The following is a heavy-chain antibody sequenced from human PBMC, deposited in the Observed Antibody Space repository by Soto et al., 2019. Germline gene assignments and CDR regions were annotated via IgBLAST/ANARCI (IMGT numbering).Heavy chain of an antibody. J-gene: IGHJ4*02. Sequence: SETLSLTCAVYGGSFSGYYWSWIRQPPGKGLEWIGEINHSGSTNYNPSLKSRVTISVDTSKDQFSLKLSSVTAADTAVYYCARGSTRGLNWKYARYFAYWGQGTLVTVSS. CDR2: INHSGST. CDR1: GGSFSGYY. D-gene: IGHD1-7*01. V-gene: IGHV4-34*01. CDR3: ARGSTRGLNWKYARYFAY.